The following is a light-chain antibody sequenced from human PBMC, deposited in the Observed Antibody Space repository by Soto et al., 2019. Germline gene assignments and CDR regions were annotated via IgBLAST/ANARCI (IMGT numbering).Light chain of an antibody. CDR2: DAS. CDR3: QHYNGYSPWT. CDR1: QSINYW. V-gene: IGKV1-5*01. Sequence: DIQMTQSPSTLSASVGDRVTITCRASQSINYWLAWYQQRPGKAPKLLIYDASTLHSGAPSRFSGSGSGTDFTLTITDLQPDDFATYYCQHYNGYSPWTFGLVTNVEIK. J-gene: IGKJ1*01.